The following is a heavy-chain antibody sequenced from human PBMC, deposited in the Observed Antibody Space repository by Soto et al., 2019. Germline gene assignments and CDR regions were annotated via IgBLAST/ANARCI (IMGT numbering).Heavy chain of an antibody. CDR2: IIPILNIA. J-gene: IGHJ4*02. V-gene: IGHV1-69*02. CDR3: AGVEGIAVAGIYAFDY. D-gene: IGHD6-19*01. Sequence: QVQLVQSGAEVKKPGSSVKVSCEASGGTFSTYTFTWVRQAPGQGLEGVGRIIPILNIANYAQKFQGRVTITADRSTSTSYLELNSLRSEDTAVYYCAGVEGIAVAGIYAFDYWGQGTLVTVSS. CDR1: GGTFSTYT.